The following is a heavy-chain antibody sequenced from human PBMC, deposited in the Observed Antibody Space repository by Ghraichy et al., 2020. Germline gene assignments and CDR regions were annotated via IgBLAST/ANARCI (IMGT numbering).Heavy chain of an antibody. J-gene: IGHJ4*02. D-gene: IGHD1-1*01. CDR1: GFIFKDDW. CDR3: AREGHNDAEGAY. CDR2: INGDGKAK. Sequence: GESLNISCVASGFIFKDDWMTWVRQAPGKGLEWVANINGDGKAKNYVDSVKGRFTISRDNAKNSLHLQMSSLRDEDTAVYYCAREGHNDAEGAYWGQGTLVTVSS. V-gene: IGHV3-7*03.